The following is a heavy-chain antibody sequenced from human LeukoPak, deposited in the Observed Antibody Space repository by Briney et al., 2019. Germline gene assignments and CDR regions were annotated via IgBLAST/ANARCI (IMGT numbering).Heavy chain of an antibody. CDR3: ARYDVWGTYRAFDY. CDR2: IHPSGST. V-gene: IGHV4-34*01. J-gene: IGHJ4*02. D-gene: IGHD3-16*02. CDR1: GGSFSDYY. Sequence: SETLSLTCAVYGGSFSDYYWSWIRQPPGKGLEWIGEIHPSGSTYYNPSLKSRVTVSVDTSKTQFSLKLSSVTAADTAVYYCARYDVWGTYRAFDYWGQGTLVTVSS.